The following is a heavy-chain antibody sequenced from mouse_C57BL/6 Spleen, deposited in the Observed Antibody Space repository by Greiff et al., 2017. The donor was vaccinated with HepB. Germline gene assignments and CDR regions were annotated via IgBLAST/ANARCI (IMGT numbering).Heavy chain of an antibody. V-gene: IGHV1-15*01. J-gene: IGHJ2*01. Sequence: SGAELVRPGASVTLSCKASGYTFTDYEMHWVKQTPVHGLEWIGAIDPETGGTAYNQKFKGKAILTADKSSSTAYMELRSLTSEDSAVYYCTNLIYYDYDVSWFDYWGQGTTLTVSS. D-gene: IGHD2-4*01. CDR3: TNLIYYDYDVSWFDY. CDR2: IDPETGGT. CDR1: GYTFTDYE.